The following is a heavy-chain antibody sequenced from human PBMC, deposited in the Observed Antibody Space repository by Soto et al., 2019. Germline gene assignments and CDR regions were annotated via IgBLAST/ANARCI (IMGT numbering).Heavy chain of an antibody. CDR2: TSYDGTNK. J-gene: IGHJ4*02. D-gene: IGHD3-22*01. V-gene: IGHV3-30-3*01. Sequence: SLRLSCAASGVTRSTYAMHWVRQAPGKGLEWVAVTSYDGTNKYYVDSVKGRVTISRDNSRNTLYLQMSSLRVEDTAVYYCARDRGYDSSGYFFMWGQGTLVTVSS. CDR1: GVTRSTYA. CDR3: ARDRGYDSSGYFFM.